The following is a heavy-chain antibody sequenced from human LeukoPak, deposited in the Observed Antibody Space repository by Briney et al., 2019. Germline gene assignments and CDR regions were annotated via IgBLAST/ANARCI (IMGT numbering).Heavy chain of an antibody. CDR3: ARDVIVGATTNYYYMDV. CDR1: GGSISSHY. V-gene: IGHV4-59*11. Sequence: AETLSLTCTVSGGSISSHYWSWIRQPPGKGLEGIGYIYYSGRTNYNPSLKSRVTISVDTSKNEFSLKLSSVTAADTAVYYCARDVIVGATTNYYYMDVWGKGTTVTVSS. J-gene: IGHJ6*03. D-gene: IGHD1-26*01. CDR2: IYYSGRT.